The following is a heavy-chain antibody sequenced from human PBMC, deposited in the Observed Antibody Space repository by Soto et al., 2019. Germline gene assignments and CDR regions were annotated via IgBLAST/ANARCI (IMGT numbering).Heavy chain of an antibody. CDR3: ARLGDLGELSLSSVY. CDR1: GFTFSSYS. Sequence: EVQLVESGGGLVKPGGSLRLSCAASGFTFSSYSMNWVRQAPGKGLEWVSSISSSSSYIYYADSVKGRFTISRDNAKNSLYLQMNSLRAEDTAVYYCARLGDLGELSLSSVYWGQGTLVTVSS. D-gene: IGHD3-16*02. CDR2: ISSSSSYI. J-gene: IGHJ4*02. V-gene: IGHV3-21*01.